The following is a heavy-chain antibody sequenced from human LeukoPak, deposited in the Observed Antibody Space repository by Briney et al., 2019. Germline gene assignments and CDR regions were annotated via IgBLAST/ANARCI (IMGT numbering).Heavy chain of an antibody. CDR2: IYPGDSDT. CDR1: GCSFTSYW. V-gene: IGHV5-51*01. CDR3: ARSQGYCSGGSCLQGDWFDP. Sequence: GESLKISCNGSGCSFTSYWIAWVRQMPGKGLEWMGIIYPGDSDTRYSPSFQGQVTISADKSISTAYLQWGSLKASGTAMYYCARSQGYCSGGSCLQGDWFDPWGQGTLVTVSS. D-gene: IGHD2-15*01. J-gene: IGHJ5*02.